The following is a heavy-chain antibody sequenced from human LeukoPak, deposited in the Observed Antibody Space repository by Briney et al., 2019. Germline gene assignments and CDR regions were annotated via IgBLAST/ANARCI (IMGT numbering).Heavy chain of an antibody. CDR3: AKWGDFDILTGYYVSDF. J-gene: IGHJ4*02. CDR2: VTGSGGST. D-gene: IGHD3-9*01. CDR1: GFTFSNYA. Sequence: GGSLRLSCVASGFTFSNYAMSWVRQAPGKRLEWVSAVTGSGGSTYYADSVKGRFTISRDNSRNTLFLQMNSLRAEGTAIYYCAKWGDFDILTGYYVSDFWGQGTLVTVSS. V-gene: IGHV3-23*01.